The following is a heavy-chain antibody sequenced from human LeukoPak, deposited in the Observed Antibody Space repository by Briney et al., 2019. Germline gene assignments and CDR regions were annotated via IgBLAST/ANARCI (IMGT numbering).Heavy chain of an antibody. CDR3: ASELWTYYDFWSGYSDY. J-gene: IGHJ4*02. D-gene: IGHD3-3*01. V-gene: IGHV3-7*05. CDR2: IKQDGSDK. CDR1: GFTFSSYW. Sequence: GGSLRLSCAASGFTFSSYWMSWVRQAPGKGLEWVANIKQDGSDKYYVDSVKGRFTVSRDNAKNSLYLQMNSLRGEDTAVYYCASELWTYYDFWSGYSDYWGQGTLVTVSS.